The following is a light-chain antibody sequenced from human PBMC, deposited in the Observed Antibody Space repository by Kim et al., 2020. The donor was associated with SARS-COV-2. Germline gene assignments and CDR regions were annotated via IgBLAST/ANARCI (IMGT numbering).Light chain of an antibody. J-gene: IGLJ1*01. CDR1: RSDVGGYNY. CDR3: SSYAGSNNYV. V-gene: IGLV2-8*01. Sequence: GQSVTISCTGTRSDVGGYNYVSWYQQLPGKAPKLMIYEVSKRPSGVPDRFSGSKSGNTASLTVSGLQAEDEADYYCSSYAGSNNYVFGTGTKVTVL. CDR2: EVS.